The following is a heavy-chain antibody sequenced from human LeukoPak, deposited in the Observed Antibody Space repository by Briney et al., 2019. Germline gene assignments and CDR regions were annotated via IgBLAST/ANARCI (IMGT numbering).Heavy chain of an antibody. CDR3: AREGIAAAAAEGEYCYGMDV. V-gene: IGHV1-69*01. J-gene: IGHJ6*02. CDR2: IIPIFGTA. D-gene: IGHD6-13*01. Sequence: SVKVSCKASGGTFSSYAISWVRQAPGQGLEWMGGIIPIFGTANYAQKFQGRVTITADESTSTAYMELSSLRSEDTAVYYCAREGIAAAAAEGEYCYGMDVWGQGATVTVSS. CDR1: GGTFSSYA.